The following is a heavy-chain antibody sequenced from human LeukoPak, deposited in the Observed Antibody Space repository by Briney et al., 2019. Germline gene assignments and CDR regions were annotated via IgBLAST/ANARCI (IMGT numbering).Heavy chain of an antibody. V-gene: IGHV3-33*01. D-gene: IGHD5-12*01. J-gene: IGHJ6*04. CDR3: ARDGGYSGSDSENYGMDV. CDR2: IWYDGSNK. CDR1: GFTFSSYG. Sequence: PGRSLRLSCAASGFTFSSYGMHWVRQAPGKGLEWVAVIWYDGSNKYYADSVKGRFTISRDNSKNTLYLQMNSLRAEDTAVYYCARDGGYSGSDSENYGMDVWGKGTTVTVSS.